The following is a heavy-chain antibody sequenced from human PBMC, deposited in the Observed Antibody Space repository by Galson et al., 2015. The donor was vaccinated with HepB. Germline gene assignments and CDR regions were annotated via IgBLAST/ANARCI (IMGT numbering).Heavy chain of an antibody. D-gene: IGHD3-22*01. J-gene: IGHJ4*02. CDR3: ARYYYDSSGYYNQFFDY. CDR2: IDWDDDK. Sequence: PALVKPTQTLTLTCSFSGFSLSTRGMCVNWIRQPPGRALEWLGLIDWDDDKNYNTDLKTRLTISKDTFRNQVVLTMTNMDSADTATYYCARYYYDSSGYYNQFFDYWGQGILVTVSS. V-gene: IGHV2-70*01. CDR1: GFSLSTRGMC.